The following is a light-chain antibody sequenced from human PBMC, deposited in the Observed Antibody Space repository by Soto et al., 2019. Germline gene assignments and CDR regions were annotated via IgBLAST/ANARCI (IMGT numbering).Light chain of an antibody. CDR2: DVS. CDR3: QQWNGYST. Sequence: DIQMTQSPSTLSASVGDRVTITCRASQSINAWLAWYQQKPGKAPKLLIYDVSTLDSGVPSRFSGSASGTEFTLTISSLDSDDFATYYCQQWNGYSTFGQGTKVEIK. V-gene: IGKV1-5*01. J-gene: IGKJ1*01. CDR1: QSINAW.